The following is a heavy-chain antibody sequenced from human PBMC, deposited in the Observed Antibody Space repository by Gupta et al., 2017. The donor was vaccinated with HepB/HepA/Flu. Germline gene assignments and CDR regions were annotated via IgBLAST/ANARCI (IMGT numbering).Heavy chain of an antibody. Sequence: KGLEWIGEINHSGSTNYNPSLKSRVTISVDTSKNQFSLKLSSVTAADTAVYYCASYRAELGGYNWFDPWGQGTLVTVSS. CDR2: INHSGST. D-gene: IGHD7-27*01. J-gene: IGHJ5*02. V-gene: IGHV4-34*01. CDR3: ASYRAELGGYNWFDP.